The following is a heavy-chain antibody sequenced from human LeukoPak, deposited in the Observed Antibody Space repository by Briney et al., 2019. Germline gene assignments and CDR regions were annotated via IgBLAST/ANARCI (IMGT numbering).Heavy chain of an antibody. J-gene: IGHJ4*02. V-gene: IGHV4-39*01. D-gene: IGHD1-26*01. CDR2: IYYSGST. CDR3: ARLPKSGSNRGFDY. CDR1: GGSISSSSYY. Sequence: SETLSLTCTVSGGSISSSSYYWGWIRQPPGKGLEWIGSIYYSGSTYYNPSLKSRDTISVDTSKNQFSLKLSSVTAADTAVYYCARLPKSGSNRGFDYWGQGTLVTVSS.